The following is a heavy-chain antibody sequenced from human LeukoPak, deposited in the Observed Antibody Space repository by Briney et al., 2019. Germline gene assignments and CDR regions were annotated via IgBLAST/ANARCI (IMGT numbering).Heavy chain of an antibody. D-gene: IGHD3-16*01. CDR1: GGSISSYY. CDR3: ARDRLGNTVGY. J-gene: IGHJ4*02. CDR2: IHYSGST. Sequence: SETLSLTCTVSGGSISSYYWTWIRQPPGKGLEWIGYIHYSGSTNYNPSLRSRVTMSVDTSNNQFSLKPNSVTAADTAVYYCARDRLGNTVGYWGQGALVTVSS. V-gene: IGHV4-59*01.